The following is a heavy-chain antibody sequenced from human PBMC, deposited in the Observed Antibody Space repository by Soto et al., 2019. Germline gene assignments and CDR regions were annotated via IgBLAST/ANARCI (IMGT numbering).Heavy chain of an antibody. D-gene: IGHD6-13*01. Sequence: SETLSLTCAVYGGSFSGYYWSWIRQPPGKGLEWIGEINHSGSTNYNPSLKSRVTISVDTSKNQFSLKLSSVTAADTAVYYCARARSGDVAAAGAFDIWGQGTMVTVSS. CDR1: GGSFSGYY. CDR3: ARARSGDVAAAGAFDI. V-gene: IGHV4-34*01. CDR2: INHSGST. J-gene: IGHJ3*02.